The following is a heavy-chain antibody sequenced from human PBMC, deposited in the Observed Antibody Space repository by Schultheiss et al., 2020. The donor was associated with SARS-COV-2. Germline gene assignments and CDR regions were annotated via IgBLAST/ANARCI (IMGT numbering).Heavy chain of an antibody. Sequence: SQTLSLTCAVYGGSISSYYWSWIRQPAGKGLEWIGRIYTSGSTNYNPSLKSRVTISVDTSKNQFSLKLSSVTAADTAVYYCARDALVGATDYWGQGTLVTVSS. CDR2: IYTSGST. V-gene: IGHV4-4*07. CDR1: GGSISSYY. D-gene: IGHD1-26*01. J-gene: IGHJ4*02. CDR3: ARDALVGATDY.